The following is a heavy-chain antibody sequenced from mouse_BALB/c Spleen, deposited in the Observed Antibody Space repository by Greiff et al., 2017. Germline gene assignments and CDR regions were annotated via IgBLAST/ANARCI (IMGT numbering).Heavy chain of an antibody. V-gene: IGHV14-3*02. J-gene: IGHJ4*01. D-gene: IGHD2-10*02. Sequence: EVKLVESGAELVKPGASVKLSCTASGFNIKDTYMHWVKQRPEQGLEWIGRIDPANGNTKYDPKFQGKATITADTSSNTAYLQLSSLTSEDTAVYYCARSKYGNYGAMDYWGQGTSVTVSS. CDR3: ARSKYGNYGAMDY. CDR2: IDPANGNT. CDR1: GFNIKDTY.